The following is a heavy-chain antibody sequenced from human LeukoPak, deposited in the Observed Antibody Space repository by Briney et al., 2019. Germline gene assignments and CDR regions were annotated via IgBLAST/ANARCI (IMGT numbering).Heavy chain of an antibody. V-gene: IGHV1-58*01. Sequence: TSVKVSCKASGFTNSNSSVQWVRQARGQRPEWRGWIVVGTGKTNYAQRLQERVTITRDMSTGTVDMELSSLRSEDTAVYYCAATSIRMVQRIIYYGKDVWGQGTTVTVSS. D-gene: IGHD3-10*01. CDR2: IVVGTGKT. CDR1: GFTNSNSS. CDR3: AATSIRMVQRIIYYGKDV. J-gene: IGHJ6*02.